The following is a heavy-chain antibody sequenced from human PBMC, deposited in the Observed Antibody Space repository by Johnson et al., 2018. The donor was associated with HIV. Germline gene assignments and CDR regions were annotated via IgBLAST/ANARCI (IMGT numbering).Heavy chain of an antibody. Sequence: QVQLVESGGGVVQPGRSLRLSCAASGFTFSSYGMHWVRQAPGKGLEWVAVISYAGGKEHYADSVKGRFTISRDNAKNSLYLQMNSLRAEDTAVYYCARRRRDGDAFDIWGQGTMVTVSS. D-gene: IGHD5-24*01. CDR3: ARRRRDGDAFDI. CDR2: ISYAGGKE. CDR1: GFTFSSYG. V-gene: IGHV3-30*03. J-gene: IGHJ3*02.